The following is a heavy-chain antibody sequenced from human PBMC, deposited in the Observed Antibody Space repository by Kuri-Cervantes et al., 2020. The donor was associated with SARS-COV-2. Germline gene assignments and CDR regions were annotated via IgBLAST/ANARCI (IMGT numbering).Heavy chain of an antibody. J-gene: IGHJ5*02. CDR1: GGSFSGYY. V-gene: IGHV4-34*11. CDR2: IYSSGST. D-gene: IGHD6-13*01. Sequence: SETLSLTCAVYGGSFSGYYWSWIRQAPGKGLEWVGYIYSSGSTKYNPSLKSRVTMSVDTAKNQISLTLRSVTAADTAVYFCAQDAGGGYNWFDPWGPGTLVTVSS. CDR3: AQDAGGGYNWFDP.